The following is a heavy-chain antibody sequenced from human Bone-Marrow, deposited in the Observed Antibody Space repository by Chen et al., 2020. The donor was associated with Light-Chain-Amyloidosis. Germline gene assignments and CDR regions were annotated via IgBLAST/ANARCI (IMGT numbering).Heavy chain of an antibody. CDR1: GIPFTNAW. J-gene: IGHJ4*02. CDR2: SKSRADGGTT. Sequence: VQLVESGGGLVKPGGSLRLSCTTSGIPFTNAWMSWVRQVPGKGLEWIGRSKSRADGGTTDYAESVRGRFTISRDSSKDTLYLEMNSLKXEDTAVYYCTTQYAYSHLFTGYSYFDYWGQGTLVSVSS. D-gene: IGHD3-9*01. V-gene: IGHV3-15*01. CDR3: TTQYAYSHLFTGYSYFDY.